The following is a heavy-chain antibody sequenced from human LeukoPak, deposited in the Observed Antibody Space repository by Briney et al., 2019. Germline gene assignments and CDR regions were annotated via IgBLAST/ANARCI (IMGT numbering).Heavy chain of an antibody. D-gene: IGHD3-9*01. J-gene: IGHJ2*01. Sequence: GGSLRLSCAASGFTFNSNSMNWVRQAPGKGLEWVSSISSSGSFIYYADSVEGRFTISRDTAKNSLYLQMNSLRAEDTAVYYCARALTINWYFDLWGRGTLVTVSA. CDR3: ARALTINWYFDL. V-gene: IGHV3-21*06. CDR1: GFTFNSNS. CDR2: ISSSGSFI.